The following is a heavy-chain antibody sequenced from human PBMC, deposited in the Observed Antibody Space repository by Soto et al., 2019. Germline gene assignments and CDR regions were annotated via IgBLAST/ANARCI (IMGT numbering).Heavy chain of an antibody. CDR3: TCELRFLEWFPNSYGMDV. D-gene: IGHD3-3*01. V-gene: IGHV3-73*02. Sequence: EVQLVESGGGLVQPGGSLKLSCAASGFTFSGSAMHWVRQASGKGLEWVGRIRSKANSYATAYAASVKGRFTISRDDSKNTAYLQMNSLKTEDTAVYYCTCELRFLEWFPNSYGMDVWGQGTTVTVSS. J-gene: IGHJ6*02. CDR1: GFTFSGSA. CDR2: IRSKANSYAT.